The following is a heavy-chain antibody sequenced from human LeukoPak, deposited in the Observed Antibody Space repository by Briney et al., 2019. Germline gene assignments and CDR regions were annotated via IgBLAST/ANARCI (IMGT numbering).Heavy chain of an antibody. CDR3: AREIFGYSYGLD. CDR2: ISSSSSYI. CDR1: GFTFSSYS. Sequence: GGSLRLSCAASGFTFSSYSMNWVLQAPGKGLEWVSSISSSSSYIYYSDSVKGRFTISRDNAKNSLYLQMNSLRAEDTAVYYCAREIFGYSYGLDWSQGTLVTVSS. V-gene: IGHV3-21*01. D-gene: IGHD5-18*01. J-gene: IGHJ4*02.